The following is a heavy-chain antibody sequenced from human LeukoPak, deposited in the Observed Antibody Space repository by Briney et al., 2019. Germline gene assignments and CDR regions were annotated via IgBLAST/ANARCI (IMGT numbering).Heavy chain of an antibody. CDR2: IQYDGTDE. J-gene: IGHJ4*02. V-gene: IGHV3-30*12. CDR1: GFTFSDYG. D-gene: IGHD5-18*01. CDR3: ARSTAMANNNFDF. Sequence: GSLRLSCAASGFTFSDYGMHWVRHALGKGLEWVAFIQYDGTDEYYADSVKGRFTISRDNSKNTLYLQMNSLRAEDTAVYYCARSTAMANNNFDFWGQGTLVTVSS.